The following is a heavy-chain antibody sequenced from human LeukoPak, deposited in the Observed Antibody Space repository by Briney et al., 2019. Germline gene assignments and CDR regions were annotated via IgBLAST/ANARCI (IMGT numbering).Heavy chain of an antibody. CDR3: ATSTYYYYYGMDV. Sequence: GDSLKISCKGSGYSFTSYWIGWVRQMPGKGLEWMGIIYPGDSDTRYSPSFQGQVTISADKSISTAYLQWSSLKASDTAMYYCATSTYYYYYGMDVWGQGTTVTVSS. V-gene: IGHV5-51*01. CDR2: IYPGDSDT. CDR1: GYSFTSYW. J-gene: IGHJ6*02.